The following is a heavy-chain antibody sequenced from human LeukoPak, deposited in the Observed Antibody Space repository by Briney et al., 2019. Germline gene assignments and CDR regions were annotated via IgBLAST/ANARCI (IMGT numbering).Heavy chain of an antibody. V-gene: IGHV1-2*02. CDR1: GYTFTGYY. CDR2: INPNSGGT. CDR3: ARGLERGHGSSSPY. J-gene: IGHJ4*02. D-gene: IGHD6-13*01. Sequence: ASVKVSCKASGYTFTGYYMHWVRQAPGQGLEWMGWINPNSGGTNYAQKFQGRVTMTRDTSISTAYMELSRLRSDDTAVYYCARGLERGHGSSSPYWGQGTLVTVSS.